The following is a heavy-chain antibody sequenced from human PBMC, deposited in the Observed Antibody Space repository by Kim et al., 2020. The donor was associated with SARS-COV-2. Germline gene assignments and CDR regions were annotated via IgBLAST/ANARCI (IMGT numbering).Heavy chain of an antibody. Sequence: AKGRFTISRDNAKDTLYLQVNSLRVEDTAVYYCARTRDCGSTSCYRDFDYWGQGTLVTVSS. V-gene: IGHV3-30*14. D-gene: IGHD2-2*02. CDR3: ARTRDCGSTSCYRDFDY. J-gene: IGHJ4*02.